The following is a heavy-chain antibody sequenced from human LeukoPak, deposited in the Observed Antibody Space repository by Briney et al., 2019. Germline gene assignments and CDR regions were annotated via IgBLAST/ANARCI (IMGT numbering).Heavy chain of an antibody. CDR1: GYTFTGYY. CDR3: AIKAGPYDSSGYYY. Sequence: SVKVSCKASGYTFTGYYMHWVRQAPGQGLEWMGGIIPIFGTANYAQKFQGRVTITTDESTSTAYMELSSLRSEDTAVYYCAIKAGPYDSSGYYYWGQGTLVTVSS. CDR2: IIPIFGTA. J-gene: IGHJ4*02. D-gene: IGHD3-22*01. V-gene: IGHV1-69*05.